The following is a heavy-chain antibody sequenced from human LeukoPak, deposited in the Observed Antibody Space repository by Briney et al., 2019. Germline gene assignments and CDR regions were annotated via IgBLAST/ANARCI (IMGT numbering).Heavy chain of an antibody. CDR1: GFTFSDYY. Sequence: GGSLRLSCAASGFTFSDYYMNWVRQAPGKGLEWVSYISSSSSTIYYADSVKGRFTISRDNAKNSLYLQMNSLRDEDTAVYYCARVIAAAGTSFDYWGQGTPVTVSS. V-gene: IGHV3-11*04. CDR3: ARVIAAAGTSFDY. D-gene: IGHD6-13*01. CDR2: ISSSSSTI. J-gene: IGHJ4*02.